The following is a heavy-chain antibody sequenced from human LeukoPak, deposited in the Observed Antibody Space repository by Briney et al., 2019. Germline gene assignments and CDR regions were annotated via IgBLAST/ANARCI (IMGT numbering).Heavy chain of an antibody. Sequence: PGGSLRLSCAASGFTFSSYEMNWVRQAPGKGLEWVSYIYSSGSTIYYADSVKGRFTISRDNAKNSLYLQMNSLRAEDTAVYYCARDEWDYDILTGYYNVGGSGEGMDVWGQGTTVTASS. CDR1: GFTFSSYE. J-gene: IGHJ6*02. V-gene: IGHV3-48*03. CDR3: ARDEWDYDILTGYYNVGGSGEGMDV. CDR2: IYSSGSTI. D-gene: IGHD3-9*01.